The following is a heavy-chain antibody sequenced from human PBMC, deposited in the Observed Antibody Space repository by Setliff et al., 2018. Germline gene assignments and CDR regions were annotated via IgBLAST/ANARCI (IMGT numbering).Heavy chain of an antibody. CDR1: GASITNIFYY. J-gene: IGHJ4*02. Sequence: SETLSLTCAVSGASITNIFYYWSWIRQPAGKGLEWIGIIYYSGNTYYNPSLKSRVTISVDTSKNQFSLKLNSVTAADTAAYYCARSIPVAGFFPFDYWGQGTLVTVSS. D-gene: IGHD6-19*01. CDR3: ARSIPVAGFFPFDY. V-gene: IGHV4-39*01. CDR2: IYYSGNT.